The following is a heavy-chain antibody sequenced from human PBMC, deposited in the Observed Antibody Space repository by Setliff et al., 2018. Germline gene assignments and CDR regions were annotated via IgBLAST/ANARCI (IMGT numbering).Heavy chain of an antibody. CDR1: GYSISSGYY. CDR3: ASGYSYYYYYYYMDV. V-gene: IGHV4-38-2*01. Sequence: SETLSLTCAVSGYSISSGYYWGWIRQPPGKGLEWIGSIYHSGSTYYNPSLKSRVTISVDTSKNQFSLKLSSVTAADTAVYYCASGYSYYYYYYYMDVWGKGTTVTVSS. D-gene: IGHD5-18*01. CDR2: IYHSGST. J-gene: IGHJ6*03.